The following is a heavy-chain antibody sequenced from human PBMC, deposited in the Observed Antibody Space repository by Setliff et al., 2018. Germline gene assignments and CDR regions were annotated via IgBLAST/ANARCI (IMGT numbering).Heavy chain of an antibody. CDR1: GGSVGSDLSY. CDR3: ARVTGFFYVDA. CDR2: IYTSWST. Sequence: TLSLTCTVSGGSVGSDLSYWTWIRQPAGKGLEWIGQIYTSWSTNYNPPLKSRVTISLDASKNQFSLRLTSVTAADTAVYYCARVTGFFYVDAWGKGTTVTVSS. D-gene: IGHD3-3*01. V-gene: IGHV4-61*09. J-gene: IGHJ6*03.